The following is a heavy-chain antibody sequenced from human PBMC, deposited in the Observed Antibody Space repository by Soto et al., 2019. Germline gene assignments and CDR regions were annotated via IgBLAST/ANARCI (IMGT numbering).Heavy chain of an antibody. V-gene: IGHV3-33*01. CDR1: GLTFSSFG. D-gene: IGHD3-3*01. CDR2: IWYHGSKK. Sequence: GGSLRLSCAASGLTFSSFGMHWVRQAPGKGLEWVSLIWYHGSKKSYADSVTGRFTISRDNSSNTVYLQMNSLRADDTAVYYCARDASYYSLWSGYYPSRNGMDVWGQGTTVTASS. J-gene: IGHJ6*02. CDR3: ARDASYYSLWSGYYPSRNGMDV.